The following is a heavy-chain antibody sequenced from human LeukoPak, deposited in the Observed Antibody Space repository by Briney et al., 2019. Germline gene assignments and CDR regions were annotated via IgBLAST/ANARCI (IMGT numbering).Heavy chain of an antibody. Sequence: GGSLRLSCAASGFTFSSYAMSWVRQAPGKGLEWVSTLSGTGGNTFYADSVKGQFTISRDNSKSTLYLQMSSLRAEDTAVYYCARDGTTTLYYMDVWGKGTTVTVSS. D-gene: IGHD1-26*01. J-gene: IGHJ6*03. CDR2: LSGTGGNT. V-gene: IGHV3-23*01. CDR3: ARDGTTTLYYMDV. CDR1: GFTFSSYA.